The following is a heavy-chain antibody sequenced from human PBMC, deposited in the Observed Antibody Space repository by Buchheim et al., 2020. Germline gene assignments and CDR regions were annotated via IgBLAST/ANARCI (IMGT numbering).Heavy chain of an antibody. CDR3: ARERGSGDSIGGAFDI. J-gene: IGHJ3*02. D-gene: IGHD2-21*02. CDR1: GGSFSGYY. CDR2: INHSGST. V-gene: IGHV4-34*01. Sequence: QVQLQQWGAGLLKPSETLSLTCAVYGGSFSGYYWSWIRQPPGKGLEWIGEINHSGSTNYNPSLKSRVHIPVDKSKNQFSLKLSSVTAADTAVYYCARERGSGDSIGGAFDIWGQGT.